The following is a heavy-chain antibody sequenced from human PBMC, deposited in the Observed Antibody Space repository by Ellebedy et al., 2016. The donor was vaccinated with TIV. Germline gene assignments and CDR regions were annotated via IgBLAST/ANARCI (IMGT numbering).Heavy chain of an antibody. CDR2: TYHSGST. Sequence: SETLSLXXTVSGYSISSHYYWGWIRQPPGKGLEWIGITYHSGSTYYNPSLKSRVTISMDTSKNQFSLRLSSVTVADTAVYYCARMAVAGILADHWGQGTLVTVSS. D-gene: IGHD6-19*01. CDR1: GYSISSHYY. CDR3: ARMAVAGILADH. J-gene: IGHJ4*02. V-gene: IGHV4-38-2*02.